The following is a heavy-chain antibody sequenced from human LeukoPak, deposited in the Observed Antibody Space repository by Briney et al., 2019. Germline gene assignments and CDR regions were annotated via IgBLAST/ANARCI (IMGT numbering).Heavy chain of an antibody. Sequence: GGSLRLSCTASGFSFSGSWMSWVRQLPGKGLEWLADMNPDGSAIVYVDSVKGRCTVSRNNAKNSLYLQMDGLRAEDTAVYYCARDPLNGALDIWGQGTLVTVSS. CDR2: MNPDGSAI. CDR1: GFSFSGSW. CDR3: ARDPLNGALDI. V-gene: IGHV3-7*01. J-gene: IGHJ3*02.